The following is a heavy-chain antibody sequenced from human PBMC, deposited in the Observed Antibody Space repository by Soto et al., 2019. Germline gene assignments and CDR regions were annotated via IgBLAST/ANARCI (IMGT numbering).Heavy chain of an antibody. D-gene: IGHD3-16*01. CDR1: GYTFTKNV. V-gene: IGHV1-18*01. CDR2: INPYNGNT. CDR3: ARGPHDYSFPYYFDY. Sequence: GASVKVSCKASGYTFTKNVISWVRQAPGQGLEWMGWINPYNGNTDYAQKLQRRVTVTTDTSTNTVHMELRSLRSDDTAVYYCARGPHDYSFPYYFDYWGRGTLVTVS. J-gene: IGHJ4*02.